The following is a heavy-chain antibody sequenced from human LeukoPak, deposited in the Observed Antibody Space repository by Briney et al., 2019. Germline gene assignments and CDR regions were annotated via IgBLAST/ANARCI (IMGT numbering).Heavy chain of an antibody. CDR2: INPSGGFT. V-gene: IGHV1-46*01. J-gene: IGHJ4*02. Sequence: GASVKVSCKASGYSFSTHWMHWVRQAPGQGLEWMGIINPSGGFTSYAQKLQGRVTVTRDMSTSTVYMELSNLRSEDTAVYYCARDRRGAYGDYATSFWGQGTLVTVSS. D-gene: IGHD4-17*01. CDR3: ARDRRGAYGDYATSF. CDR1: GYSFSTHW.